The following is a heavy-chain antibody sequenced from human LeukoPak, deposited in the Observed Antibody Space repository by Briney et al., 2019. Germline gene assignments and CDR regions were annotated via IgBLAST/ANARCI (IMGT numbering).Heavy chain of an antibody. J-gene: IGHJ6*02. D-gene: IGHD3-22*01. CDR1: GFTVSSNY. CDR2: IYSGGST. V-gene: IGHV3-66*01. CDR3: ARDGGGSGYPYYYYYGMDV. Sequence: PGGSLRLSCAASGFTVSSNYMSWVRQAPGKGLEWVSVIYSGGSTYYADSVKGRFTISRDNSKNTLYLQMNSLRAEDTAVYYCARDGGGSGYPYYYYYGMDVWGQGTTVTVSS.